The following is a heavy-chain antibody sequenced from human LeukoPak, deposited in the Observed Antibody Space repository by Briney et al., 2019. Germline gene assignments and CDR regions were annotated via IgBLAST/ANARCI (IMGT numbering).Heavy chain of an antibody. V-gene: IGHV4-61*02. CDR1: GGSISSGSYY. CDR3: ARGRQTPYYYYYYMDV. CDR2: IYTSGST. D-gene: IGHD4-23*01. J-gene: IGHJ6*03. Sequence: SETLSLTCTVSGGSISSGSYYWRWIRQPAGKGLEWIGRIYTSGSTNYNPSLKGRVTISVDTSKNQFSLKLSSVTAADTAVYYCARGRQTPYYYYYYMDVWGKGTTVTVSS.